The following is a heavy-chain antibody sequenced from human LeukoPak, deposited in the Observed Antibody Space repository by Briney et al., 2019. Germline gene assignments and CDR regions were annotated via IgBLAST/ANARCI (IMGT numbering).Heavy chain of an antibody. CDR1: GFTFSSYS. J-gene: IGHJ4*02. CDR2: ISSSSSYI. CDR3: ARDQYYDSSGYFDY. Sequence: GGSLRLSCAASGFTFSSYSMNWVRQAPGKGLEWVSSISSSSSYIYYADSVKGRFTISRDNSKNTLYLQMNSLRAEDTAVYYCARDQYYDSSGYFDYWGQGTLVTVSS. D-gene: IGHD3-22*01. V-gene: IGHV3-21*01.